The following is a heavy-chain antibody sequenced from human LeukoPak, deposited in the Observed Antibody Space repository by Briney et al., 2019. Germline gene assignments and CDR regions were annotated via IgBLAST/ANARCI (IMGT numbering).Heavy chain of an antibody. CDR1: GGSISSYY. Sequence: PSETLSLTCTVSGGSISSYYWSWIRQPPGKGLEWIGSIYYSGSTYYNPSLKSRVTISVDTSKNQFSLKLSSVTAADTAVYYCARGPYSSGWYPSLGAFDIWGQGTMVTVSS. CDR2: IYYSGST. D-gene: IGHD6-19*01. J-gene: IGHJ3*02. CDR3: ARGPYSSGWYPSLGAFDI. V-gene: IGHV4-59*12.